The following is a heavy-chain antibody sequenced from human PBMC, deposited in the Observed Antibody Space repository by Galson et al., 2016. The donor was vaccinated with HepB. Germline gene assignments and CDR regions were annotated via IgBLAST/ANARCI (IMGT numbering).Heavy chain of an antibody. Sequence: QSGAEVKKPGESLRISCKGSEYRFNSYWISWVRQMPGKGLEWMGNIDPSDSHTNYSPSFQGHVTISADKSISTAYLQWRRLKASDTAIYYCAASSGWLRLDSWGQGVLVTVS. CDR3: AASSGWLRLDS. V-gene: IGHV5-10-1*01. J-gene: IGHJ4*02. CDR2: IDPSDSHT. CDR1: EYRFNSYW. D-gene: IGHD6-19*01.